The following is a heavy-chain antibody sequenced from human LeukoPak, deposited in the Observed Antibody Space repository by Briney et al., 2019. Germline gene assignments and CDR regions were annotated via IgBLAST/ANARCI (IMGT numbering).Heavy chain of an antibody. V-gene: IGHV1-69*13. CDR3: ARAEVEMATYYYYYGMDV. Sequence: SVTVSCTASGGTFSSYAISWVRQAPGQGLEWMGGIIPIFGTANYAQKFQGRVTITADESTSTAYMELSSLRSEDTAVYYCARAEVEMATYYYYYGMDVWGQGTTVTVSS. D-gene: IGHD5-24*01. CDR1: GGTFSSYA. J-gene: IGHJ6*02. CDR2: IIPIFGTA.